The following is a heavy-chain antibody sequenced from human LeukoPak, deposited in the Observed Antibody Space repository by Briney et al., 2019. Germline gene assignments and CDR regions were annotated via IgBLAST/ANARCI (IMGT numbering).Heavy chain of an antibody. Sequence: SETLTFTCTVSGGSISSYCWGWIRQPAGKGLEWIGRIYTSGSTNYNPSLKSLVTMSVDTSKNQFSLKLSSVTAPDTAVYYCARGRYDSSGYYLPPDYWGQGTLVTVSS. CDR1: GGSISSYC. V-gene: IGHV4-4*07. J-gene: IGHJ4*02. CDR3: ARGRYDSSGYYLPPDY. D-gene: IGHD3-22*01. CDR2: IYTSGST.